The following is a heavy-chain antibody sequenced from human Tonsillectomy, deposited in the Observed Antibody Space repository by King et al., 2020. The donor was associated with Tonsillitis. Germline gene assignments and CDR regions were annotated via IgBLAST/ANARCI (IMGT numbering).Heavy chain of an antibody. J-gene: IGHJ5*02. CDR1: GYTFTSYG. V-gene: IGHV1-18*01. Sequence: VQLVQSAAEVKKPGASVKVSCKASGYTFTSYGISWVRQAPGQGLQWMGWISVYNGNTNYAQNLQGRVTMTTDTSTSTAYMELRSLRSDDTAIYYCARDRNYYDSGSYYRTNWFDPWGQGTLVTVSS. CDR3: ARDRNYYDSGSYYRTNWFDP. CDR2: ISVYNGNT. D-gene: IGHD3-10*01.